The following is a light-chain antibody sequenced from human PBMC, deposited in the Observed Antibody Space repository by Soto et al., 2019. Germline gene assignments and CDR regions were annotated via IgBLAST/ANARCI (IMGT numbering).Light chain of an antibody. CDR1: QGINSY. CDR3: QQVYDYPLT. V-gene: IGKV1-9*01. CDR2: TAS. Sequence: IQLTQSPSFLSASVGDRVTITCRASQGINSYVAWHQQKPGKAPKLLIYTASTLQSGVPSRFSGSGSGTDFTLTIRGLQPEYSATYYGQQVYDYPLTFGGWTKVEI. J-gene: IGKJ4*01.